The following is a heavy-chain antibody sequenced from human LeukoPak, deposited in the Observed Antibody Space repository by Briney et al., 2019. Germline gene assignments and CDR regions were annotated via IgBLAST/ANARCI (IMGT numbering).Heavy chain of an antibody. D-gene: IGHD6-13*01. J-gene: IGHJ3*02. CDR3: AREGVSAAAYTYAFDI. V-gene: IGHV3-7*01. CDR2: IKQDGSEK. Sequence: PGGSLRLSCAASGFTFSSYWMSWVRQAPGKGLEWVANIKQDGSEKYYVDSVKGRFTISRDNAKNSLYLQMNSLRAEDTAVYYCAREGVSAAAYTYAFDIWGQGTMVTVSS. CDR1: GFTFSSYW.